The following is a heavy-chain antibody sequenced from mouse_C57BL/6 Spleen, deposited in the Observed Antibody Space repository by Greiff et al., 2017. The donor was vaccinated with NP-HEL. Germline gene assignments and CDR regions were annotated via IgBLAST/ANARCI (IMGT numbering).Heavy chain of an antibody. Sequence: VKLLESGAELVRPGASVKLSCKASGYTFTDYYINWVKQRPGQGLEWIARIYPGSGNTYYNEKFKGKATLTAEKSSSTAYMQLSSLTSEDSAVYFCARDYSNYGSMDYWGQGTSVTVSS. V-gene: IGHV1-76*01. CDR2: IYPGSGNT. J-gene: IGHJ4*01. D-gene: IGHD2-5*01. CDR3: ARDYSNYGSMDY. CDR1: GYTFTDYY.